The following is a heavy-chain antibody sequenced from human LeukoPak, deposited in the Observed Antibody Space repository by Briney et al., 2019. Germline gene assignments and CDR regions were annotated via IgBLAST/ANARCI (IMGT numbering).Heavy chain of an antibody. D-gene: IGHD3-10*01. V-gene: IGHV1-69*05. Sequence: SVKVSCKASGGTFSSYAISWVRQAPGQGLEWMGGIIPIFGTANYAQKFQGRVTMTTDTSTSTAYMELRSLRSDDTAVYYCARSFSYYNPYFDYWGQGTLVTVSS. J-gene: IGHJ4*02. CDR2: IIPIFGTA. CDR1: GGTFSSYA. CDR3: ARSFSYYNPYFDY.